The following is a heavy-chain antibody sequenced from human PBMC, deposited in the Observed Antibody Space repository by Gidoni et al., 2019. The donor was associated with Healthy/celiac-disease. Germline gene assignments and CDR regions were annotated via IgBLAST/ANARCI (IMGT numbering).Heavy chain of an antibody. CDR2: IYYSGST. CDR1: GGSISSGGYY. D-gene: IGHD3-3*01. J-gene: IGHJ4*02. Sequence: GGSISSGGYYWSWNRQHPGKGLERIGYIYYSGSTYYNPSPKSRVTIPVDTSKNQFSLKLSSVTAADTAVYYCARVGLGDYTLDYWGQGTLVTVSS. CDR3: ARVGLGDYTLDY. V-gene: IGHV4-31*02.